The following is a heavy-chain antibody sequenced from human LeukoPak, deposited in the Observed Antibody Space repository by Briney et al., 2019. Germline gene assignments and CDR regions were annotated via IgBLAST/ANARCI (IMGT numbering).Heavy chain of an antibody. CDR1: GXSVSSNSAA. Sequence: SQTLSLTCAISGXSVSSNSAAWNWIRQSPSRGLEWLGRTYYRSKWYNDYAVSVKSRITINPDTSKNQFSLQLNSVTPEDTAVYYCARDRIAVAGTYYYGMDVWGQGTTVTVSS. CDR3: ARDRIAVAGTYYYGMDV. V-gene: IGHV6-1*01. D-gene: IGHD6-19*01. J-gene: IGHJ6*02. CDR2: TYYRSKWYN.